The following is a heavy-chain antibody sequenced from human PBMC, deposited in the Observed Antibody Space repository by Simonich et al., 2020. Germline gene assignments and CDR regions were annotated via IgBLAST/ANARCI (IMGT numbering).Heavy chain of an antibody. CDR3: ARLPDY. Sequence: QVQLQESGPGLVKPSETLSLTCTVSGGSISRYYWSWIRQPPGKGREWIGYIYYSGSTNYNPSLKSRVTISVDTSKNQFSLKLSSVTAADTAVYYCARLPDYWGQGTLVTVSS. CDR1: GGSISRYY. CDR2: IYYSGST. V-gene: IGHV4-59*08. J-gene: IGHJ4*02.